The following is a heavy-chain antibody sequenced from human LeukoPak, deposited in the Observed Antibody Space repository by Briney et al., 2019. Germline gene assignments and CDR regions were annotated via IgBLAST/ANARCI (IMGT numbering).Heavy chain of an antibody. CDR2: IYTSGST. CDR3: ARDSLMVYATPFDP. J-gene: IGHJ5*02. Sequence: SETLSLTCAVYGGSFSGYYWSWIRQPAGKGLEWIGRIYTSGSTNYNPSLKSRVTISVDTSKNQFSLKLSSVTAADTAVYYCARDSLMVYATPFDPWGQGTLVTVSS. D-gene: IGHD2-8*01. V-gene: IGHV4-4*07. CDR1: GGSFSGYY.